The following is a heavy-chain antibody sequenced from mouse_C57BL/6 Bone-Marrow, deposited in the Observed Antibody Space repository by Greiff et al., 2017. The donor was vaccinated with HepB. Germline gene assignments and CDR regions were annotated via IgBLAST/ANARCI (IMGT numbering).Heavy chain of an antibody. CDR1: GFTFSDSY. CDR3: ASFYYDYEEGYFDV. J-gene: IGHJ1*03. CDR2: INYDGSST. Sequence: DVMLVESEGGLVQPGSSMKLSCTASGFTFSDSYMAWVRQVPEKGLEWVANINYDGSSTYYLDSLKSRFIISRDNAKNILYLQMSSLKSEDTATYYWASFYYDYEEGYFDVWGTGTTVTVSS. D-gene: IGHD2-4*01. V-gene: IGHV5-16*01.